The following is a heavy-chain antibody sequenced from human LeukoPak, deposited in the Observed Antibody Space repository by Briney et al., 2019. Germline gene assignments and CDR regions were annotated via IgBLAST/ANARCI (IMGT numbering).Heavy chain of an antibody. J-gene: IGHJ3*02. CDR2: INHSGST. V-gene: IGHV4-34*01. CDR3: ARPHDCSSTSCYGAFHI. CDR1: GGSFSGYF. D-gene: IGHD2-2*01. Sequence: PSETLSLTCAVYGGSFSGYFWTWIRQPPGKGLEWVGEINHSGSTSYNPSFKSRATISADPSKNQFSLKLSSVTAADTAVYYCARPHDCSSTSCYGAFHIWGQGTMVTVSS.